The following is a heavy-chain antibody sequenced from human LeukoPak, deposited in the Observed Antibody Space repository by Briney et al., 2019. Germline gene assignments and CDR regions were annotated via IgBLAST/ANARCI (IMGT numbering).Heavy chain of an antibody. CDR1: GGSFSGYY. Sequence: SETLSLTCAVYGGSFSGYYWSWIRQPPGKGLEWIGEINHSGSTNYNPSLKSRVTISVDTSKNQFSLKLSSVTAADTAVYYCACTNCSSTSCYTGIFSWFGPWGQGTLVTVSS. CDR3: ACTNCSSTSCYTGIFSWFGP. CDR2: INHSGST. V-gene: IGHV4-34*01. D-gene: IGHD2-2*02. J-gene: IGHJ5*02.